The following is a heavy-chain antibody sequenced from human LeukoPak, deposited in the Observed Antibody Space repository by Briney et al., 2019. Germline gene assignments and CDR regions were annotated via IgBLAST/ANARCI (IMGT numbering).Heavy chain of an antibody. CDR3: ARDPFWSGYYTPNLYYYYGMDV. V-gene: IGHV3-30-3*01. J-gene: IGHJ6*02. Sequence: PGGSLRLSCAASGFTFSSYAMHWVRQAPGKGLEWVAVISYDGSNKYYADSVKGRFTISRDNSKNTLYLQMNSLRAEDTAVYHCARDPFWSGYYTPNLYYYYGMDVWGQGTTVTVSS. CDR2: ISYDGSNK. D-gene: IGHD3-3*01. CDR1: GFTFSSYA.